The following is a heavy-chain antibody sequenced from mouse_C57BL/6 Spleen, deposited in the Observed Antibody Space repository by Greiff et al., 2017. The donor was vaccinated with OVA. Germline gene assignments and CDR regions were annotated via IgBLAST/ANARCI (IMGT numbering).Heavy chain of an antibody. CDR1: GSHIKYYD. J-gene: IGHJ2*01. D-gene: IGHD1-1*01. CDR3: ARGYDGRSCFDY. CDR2: IDPEDGET. V-gene: IGHV14-2*01. Sequence: EVQLQQSGAELVKPGASVKLSGLASGSHIKYYDMHWVKQRTEQGLEWIGRIDPEDGETKYAPTFQGKATITADTSSNTAYLQLISLTSEDTAVYYCARGYDGRSCFDYWGQGTTLTVSS.